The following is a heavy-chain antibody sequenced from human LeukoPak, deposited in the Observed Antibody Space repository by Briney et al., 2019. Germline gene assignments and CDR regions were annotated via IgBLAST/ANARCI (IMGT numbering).Heavy chain of an antibody. CDR2: ISGDGDST. CDR3: AKHIAVSKGYYYYTMDV. J-gene: IGHJ6*02. Sequence: PGGSLRLSCAASGFAFDDYAMHWVRQAPGKGLEWVSLISGDGDSTYYADSVKGRFTISRDNSKNSLYLQMNGLRTEDTALYYCAKHIAVSKGYYYYTMDVWGQGTTVTVSS. D-gene: IGHD6-19*01. V-gene: IGHV3-43*02. CDR1: GFAFDDYA.